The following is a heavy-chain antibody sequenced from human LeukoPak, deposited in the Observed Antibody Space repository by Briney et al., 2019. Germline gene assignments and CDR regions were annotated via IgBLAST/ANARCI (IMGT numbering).Heavy chain of an antibody. CDR3: ARGSREAEQYYDSSGYPDY. Sequence: PSETLSLTCAVYGGSFSGYYWSWIRQPPGKGLEWIGEINHSGSTNYNPSLKSRVTISVDTSKNQFSLKLSSVTAADTAVYYCARGSREAEQYYDSSGYPDYGGQETLVTVSS. D-gene: IGHD3-22*01. CDR2: INHSGST. J-gene: IGHJ4*02. CDR1: GGSFSGYY. V-gene: IGHV4-34*01.